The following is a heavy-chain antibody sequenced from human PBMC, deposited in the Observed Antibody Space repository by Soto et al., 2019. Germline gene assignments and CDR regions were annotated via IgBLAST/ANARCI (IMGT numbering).Heavy chain of an antibody. V-gene: IGHV1-69*08. Sequence: QVQLVQSGAEVKKPGSSVKVSCKASGGTFSSYTISWVRQAPGQGLEWMGRIIPILGIANYAQMFQGRVTNTANKATSRASRELSSLRSEDTAVYYCARDVSGWFDPWGQGTLVTVSS. J-gene: IGHJ5*02. D-gene: IGHD2-8*01. CDR3: ARDVSGWFDP. CDR2: IIPILGIA. CDR1: GGTFSSYT.